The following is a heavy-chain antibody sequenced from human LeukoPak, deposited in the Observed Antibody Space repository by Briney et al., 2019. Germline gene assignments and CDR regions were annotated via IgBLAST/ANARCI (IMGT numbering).Heavy chain of an antibody. J-gene: IGHJ4*02. CDR3: ARVQWTSSRIGGVYFDY. Sequence: GGSLRLSCAASGFTFSSYEMNWVRQAPGKGLEWVSYISSSGSTIYYADSVKGRFTISRDNAKNSLYLQMNSLRAEDTAVYYCARVQWTSSRIGGVYFDYWGQGTLVTVSS. CDR2: ISSSGSTI. CDR1: GFTFSSYE. V-gene: IGHV3-48*03. D-gene: IGHD6-13*01.